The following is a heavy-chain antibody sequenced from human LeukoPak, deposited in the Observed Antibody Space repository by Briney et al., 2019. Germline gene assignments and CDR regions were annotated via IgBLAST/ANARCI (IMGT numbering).Heavy chain of an antibody. J-gene: IGHJ4*02. D-gene: IGHD3-22*01. CDR1: GVSISSGGYY. V-gene: IGHV4-31*03. Sequence: SETLSLTCTVSGVSISSGGYYWSWIRQHPGEGLEWIGHIYYSGSTYYNPSLKSRVTISVDTSKNQFSLKLSSVTAADTAVYYCARGFGDSSGYYPDYWGQGTLVTVSS. CDR2: IYYSGST. CDR3: ARGFGDSSGYYPDY.